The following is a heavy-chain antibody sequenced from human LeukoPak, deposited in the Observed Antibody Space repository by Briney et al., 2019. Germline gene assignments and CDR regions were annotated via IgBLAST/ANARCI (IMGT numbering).Heavy chain of an antibody. Sequence: GGSLRLSCAASGFTFSSHSMNRVRQAPGKGLEWVSSISSSSIYIYYADSVKGRFTISRDNSKNTLYLQMNTLRADDTAVYYCAKDHGSSDWYYFDYWGQGTLVSVSS. V-gene: IGHV3-21*03. CDR1: GFTFSSHS. CDR3: AKDHGSSDWYYFDY. CDR2: ISSSSIYI. D-gene: IGHD6-13*01. J-gene: IGHJ4*02.